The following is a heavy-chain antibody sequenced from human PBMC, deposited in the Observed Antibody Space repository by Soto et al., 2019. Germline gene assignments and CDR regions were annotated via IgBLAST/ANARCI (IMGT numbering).Heavy chain of an antibody. V-gene: IGHV3-21*01. J-gene: IGHJ6*03. D-gene: IGHD2-15*01. Sequence: EVQLVESGGGLVKPGGSLRLSGAASGFTFSSYSMNWVRQAPGQGLEWVSSISSSSSYIYYADSVKSRFTTSKDNAKNSLYLPRTSLRAEDPAVYYCARVGGYYDYYMDVWGKGTTVTVSS. CDR2: ISSSSSYI. CDR1: GFTFSSYS. CDR3: ARVGGYYDYYMDV.